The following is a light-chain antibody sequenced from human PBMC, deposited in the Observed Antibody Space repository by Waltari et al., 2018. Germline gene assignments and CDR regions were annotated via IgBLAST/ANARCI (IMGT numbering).Light chain of an antibody. V-gene: IGLV2-11*01. CDR3: CSYTGSDV. J-gene: IGLJ6*01. CDR1: SSDIGGYNY. Sequence: QAALTQPRSVSGSPGQSVTISCTGTSSDIGGYNYVSWYLQHPGTAPKLMIYEVSKRPSGVSDRFSGSKSGNTASLTISGLQAEDEADYYCCSYTGSDVFGSGTTLSVL. CDR2: EVS.